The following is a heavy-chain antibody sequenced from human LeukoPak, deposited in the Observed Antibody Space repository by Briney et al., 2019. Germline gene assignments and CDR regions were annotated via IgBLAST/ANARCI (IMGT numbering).Heavy chain of an antibody. CDR1: GFTFGSYA. Sequence: GGSLRLSCAASGFTFGSYAMSWVRQAPGKGLEWVSGISGSGPYTFYTDSVKGRFTISRDSSKNTLYLQMNSLRAEDTALYYCAKHGYCSGISCFFDFWGQGTLVTVSS. J-gene: IGHJ4*02. V-gene: IGHV3-23*01. CDR3: AKHGYCSGISCFFDF. CDR2: ISGSGPYT. D-gene: IGHD2-2*03.